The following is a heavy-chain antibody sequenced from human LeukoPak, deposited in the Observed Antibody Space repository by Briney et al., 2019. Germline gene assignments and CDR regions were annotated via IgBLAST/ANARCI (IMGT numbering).Heavy chain of an antibody. CDR3: VNAGRLRFLEWLLEFDY. D-gene: IGHD3-3*01. CDR1: GFTFSSYA. V-gene: IGHV3-23*01. CDR2: ISGSGGST. Sequence: GGSLRLSCAASGFTFSSYAMSWVRQAPGKGLEWVSAISGSGGSTYYADSVKGRFTISRDNSKNTLYLQMNSLRAEDTAVYYCVNAGRLRFLEWLLEFDYWGQGTLVTVSS. J-gene: IGHJ4*02.